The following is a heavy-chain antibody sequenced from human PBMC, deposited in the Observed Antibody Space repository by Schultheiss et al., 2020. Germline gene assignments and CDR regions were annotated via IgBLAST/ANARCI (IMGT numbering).Heavy chain of an antibody. V-gene: IGHV4-59*12. Sequence: SETLSLTCAVYGGSFSGYYWSWIRQHPGKGLEWIGYIYYSGSTNYNPSLKSRVTMSVDTSKNQFSLKLSSVTAADTALYYCAKDTRNCTSTNCYTDAFDIWGQGTMVTVSS. CDR1: GGSFSGYY. D-gene: IGHD2-2*02. CDR3: AKDTRNCTSTNCYTDAFDI. J-gene: IGHJ3*02. CDR2: IYYSGST.